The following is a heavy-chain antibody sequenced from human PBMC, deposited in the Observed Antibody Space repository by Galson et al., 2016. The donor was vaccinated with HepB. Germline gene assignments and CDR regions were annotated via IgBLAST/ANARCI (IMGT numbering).Heavy chain of an antibody. CDR1: GFNFRSFA. Sequence: CAASGFNFRSFAMHWVRHAPGKGLQWVAVTSFDGGNIHYADSVMGRFIISRDNSKNTLFLDMESLRPEDTAVYYCATSTSWYRFDHWGQGTLVTV. CDR2: TSFDGGNI. J-gene: IGHJ4*02. CDR3: ATSTSWYRFDH. V-gene: IGHV3-30*04. D-gene: IGHD2-2*01.